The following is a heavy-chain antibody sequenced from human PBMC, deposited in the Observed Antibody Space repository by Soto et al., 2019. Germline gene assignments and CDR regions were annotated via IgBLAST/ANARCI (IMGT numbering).Heavy chain of an antibody. V-gene: IGHV4-34*01. D-gene: IGHD3-16*02. J-gene: IGHJ4*02. CDR3: ARDKRYYDYIWGSYRFDY. CDR2: INHSGRT. CDR1: GGSFSGYY. Sequence: SETLSLTCAVYGGSFSGYYWSWIRQPPGKGLEWIGEINHSGRTNYNPSLKSRVTISVDTSKNQFSLKLSSVTAADTAVYYCARDKRYYDYIWGSYRFDYWGQGTLVAVSS.